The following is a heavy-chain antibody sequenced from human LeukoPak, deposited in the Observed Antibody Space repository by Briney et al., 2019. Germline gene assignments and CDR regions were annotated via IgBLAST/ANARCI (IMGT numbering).Heavy chain of an antibody. Sequence: SETLSLTCAVSGYSISSGYYCGWIRQPPGKGLEWIGSIYHSGSTYYNPSLKSRVTISVDTSKNQFSLKLSSVTAADTAVYYCARHEGGAVTANTDYWGQGTLVTVSS. J-gene: IGHJ4*02. CDR2: IYHSGST. V-gene: IGHV4-38-2*01. CDR1: GYSISSGYY. CDR3: ARHEGGAVTANTDY. D-gene: IGHD4-17*01.